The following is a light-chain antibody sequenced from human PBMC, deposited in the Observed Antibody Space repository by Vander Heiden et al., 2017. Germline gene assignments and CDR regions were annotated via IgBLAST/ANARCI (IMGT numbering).Light chain of an antibody. CDR3: QVWDRSSDHVV. CDR1: NIGSKS. Sequence: SYVLTQPPSVSVAPGQTATITCWGNNIGSKSVHWYQQKPGQAPVLVVYDDSDRPSGIPEGFSGSNSGNTATLTISRVEAGDEADYYCQVWDRSSDHVVFGGGTKLTVL. V-gene: IGLV3-21*02. J-gene: IGLJ2*01. CDR2: DDS.